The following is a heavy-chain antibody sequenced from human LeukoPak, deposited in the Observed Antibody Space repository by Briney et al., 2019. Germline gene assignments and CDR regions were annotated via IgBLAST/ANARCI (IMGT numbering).Heavy chain of an antibody. Sequence: GESLQISCKGSGYTFTNFWIAWVRPMPGKGLEWMGSIYPGDSDTRYRPSFQGLVTISADKSIATAYLQWSSLKASDTAVYFCARLADTTYWGQGTLVTVSS. CDR2: IYPGDSDT. J-gene: IGHJ4*02. V-gene: IGHV5-51*01. CDR3: ARLADTTY. D-gene: IGHD1-26*01. CDR1: GYTFTNFW.